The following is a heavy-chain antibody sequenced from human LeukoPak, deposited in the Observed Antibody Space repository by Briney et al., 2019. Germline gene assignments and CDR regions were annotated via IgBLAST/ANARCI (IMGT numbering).Heavy chain of an antibody. CDR3: ASPTQYYYGSGSYFRMAGYYGMDV. V-gene: IGHV1-69*13. CDR2: IIPIFGTA. Sequence: SVKVSCKASGGTFSSYAISWVRQAPGQGLEWMGGIIPIFGTANYAQKFQGRVTITADESTSTAYMELSSLGSEDTAVYYCASPTQYYYGSGSYFRMAGYYGMDVWGQGTTVTVSS. J-gene: IGHJ6*02. CDR1: GGTFSSYA. D-gene: IGHD3-10*01.